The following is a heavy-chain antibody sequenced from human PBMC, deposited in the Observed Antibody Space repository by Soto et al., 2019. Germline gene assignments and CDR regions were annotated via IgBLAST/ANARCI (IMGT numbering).Heavy chain of an antibody. CDR1: GFTFSSDA. CDR3: AKMPGSEYFDY. Sequence: SEGPLRLACTASGFTFSSDAMSWVRQAPGGGRWWVSTISATGGTRYYADSVKGRFTISRDNAKNTLILQMNSLRADATAVYYCAKMPGSEYFDYWGQGTLVTVYS. J-gene: IGHJ4*02. V-gene: IGHV3-23*01. CDR2: ISATGGTR. D-gene: IGHD3-10*01.